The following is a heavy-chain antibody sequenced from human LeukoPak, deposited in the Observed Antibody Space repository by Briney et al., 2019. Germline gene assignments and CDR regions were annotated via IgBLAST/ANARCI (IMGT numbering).Heavy chain of an antibody. CDR1: GFTFKNYV. V-gene: IGHV3-23*01. Sequence: QTGGSLRLSCEASGFTFKNYVMSWVRQAPGKGLEWVSTFSGSGGSTHYADSVKGRFTISRDNSKNTLYLQMNSLRAEDTAVYYCAKSGLNRFDYWGQGTLVTVSS. D-gene: IGHD2-15*01. CDR3: AKSGLNRFDY. CDR2: FSGSGGST. J-gene: IGHJ4*02.